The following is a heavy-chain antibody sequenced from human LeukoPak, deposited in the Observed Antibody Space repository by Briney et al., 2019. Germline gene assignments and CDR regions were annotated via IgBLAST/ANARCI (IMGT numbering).Heavy chain of an antibody. CDR3: AKDFRIGYSAHFDY. J-gene: IGHJ4*02. Sequence: GWSLRLSCVGSGFTFRSHAMSWVRRAPEKGLEFVSGIYENGGTTYYADSVKGRFSISRDNSKNTLYLQMDSLRGEDTAVYYCAKDFRIGYSAHFDYWGQGALVTVSS. CDR2: IYENGGTT. V-gene: IGHV3-23*01. D-gene: IGHD2-21*01. CDR1: GFTFRSHA.